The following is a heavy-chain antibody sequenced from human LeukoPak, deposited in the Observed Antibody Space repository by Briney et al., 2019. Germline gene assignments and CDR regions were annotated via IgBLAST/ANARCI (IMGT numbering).Heavy chain of an antibody. J-gene: IGHJ5*02. CDR1: AGSISSGNYY. Sequence: SQTLSLTCTVSAGSISSGNYYWSWVRPPAGKGLEWIGRIYTSGSTNYNPSLKSRVTISVDTSKNRFSLKLSSVTAADTAVYYCAREPRLLRNWFDPWGQGTLVTVSS. D-gene: IGHD2-15*01. V-gene: IGHV4-61*02. CDR2: IYTSGST. CDR3: AREPRLLRNWFDP.